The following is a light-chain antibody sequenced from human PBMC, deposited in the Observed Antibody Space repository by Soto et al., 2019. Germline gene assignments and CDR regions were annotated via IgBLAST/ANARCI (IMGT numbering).Light chain of an antibody. J-gene: IGKJ1*01. CDR3: QQYNDWPPWT. Sequence: EIVMTQSPATLSLSPGERATLSCRASQSVNSKLAWYQQKPGQAPRLLIYGASTRATGIPARFSGSGSGTEFILSISSLQSEDFAVYYCQQYNDWPPWTFGQGTKLDIK. CDR2: GAS. CDR1: QSVNSK. V-gene: IGKV3-15*01.